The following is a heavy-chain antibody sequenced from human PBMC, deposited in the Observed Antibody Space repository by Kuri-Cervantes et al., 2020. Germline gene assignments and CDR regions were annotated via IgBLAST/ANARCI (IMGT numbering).Heavy chain of an antibody. CDR3: ARGADRWLVGGAFDI. CDR2: ISYDGSNK. J-gene: IGHJ3*02. CDR1: GFTFSSYA. V-gene: IGHV3-30*01. D-gene: IGHD6-19*01. Sequence: LSLTCAASGFTFSSYAMHWVRQAPGKGLEWVAVISYDGSNKYYADSVKGRFTISRDNSKNTLYLQMNSLRAEDTAVYYCARGADRWLVGGAFDIWGQGTMVTVSS.